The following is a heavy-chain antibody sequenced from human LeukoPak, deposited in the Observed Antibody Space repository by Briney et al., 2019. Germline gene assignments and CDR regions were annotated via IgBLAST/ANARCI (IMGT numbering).Heavy chain of an antibody. V-gene: IGHV1-69*06. CDR2: IIPIFGTA. D-gene: IGHD3-3*01. J-gene: IGHJ4*02. Sequence: SVKVSCKASGGTFSSYAISWVRRAPGQGLEWMGGIIPIFGTANYAQKFQGRVTITADKSTSTAYMELSSLRSEDTAVYYCARDAGRVAFDYWGQGTLVTVSS. CDR3: ARDAGRVAFDY. CDR1: GGTFSSYA.